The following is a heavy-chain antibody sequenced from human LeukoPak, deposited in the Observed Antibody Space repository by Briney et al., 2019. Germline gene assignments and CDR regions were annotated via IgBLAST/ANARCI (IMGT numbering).Heavy chain of an antibody. D-gene: IGHD3-10*01. CDR3: ARSPHYYGSEFDY. J-gene: IGHJ4*02. Sequence: SETLSLTCTVSGGSISGYYWSWIRQPPGKGLEWIGSIYYSGSTYYNPSLKSRVTISVDTSKNQFSLKLSSVTAADTAVYYCARSPHYYGSEFDYWGQGTLVTVSS. CDR1: GGSISGYY. V-gene: IGHV4-59*12. CDR2: IYYSGST.